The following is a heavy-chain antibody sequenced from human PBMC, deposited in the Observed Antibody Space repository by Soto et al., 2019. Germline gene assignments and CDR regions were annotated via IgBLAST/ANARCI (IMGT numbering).Heavy chain of an antibody. CDR1: GGSFSGYY. Sequence: QVQLQQWGAGLLKPSETLSLTCAVYGGSFSGYYWSWIRQPPGKGLEWIGEINHSGSTNYNPSLKSRATISVDTAKNQFSLKLSSVTAADTAVYYCARGGDIVVVVAATTDAFDIWGQGTMVTVSS. V-gene: IGHV4-34*01. J-gene: IGHJ3*02. CDR2: INHSGST. CDR3: ARGGDIVVVVAATTDAFDI. D-gene: IGHD2-15*01.